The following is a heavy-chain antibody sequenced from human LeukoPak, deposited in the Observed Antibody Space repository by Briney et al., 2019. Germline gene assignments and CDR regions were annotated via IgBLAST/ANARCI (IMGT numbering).Heavy chain of an antibody. D-gene: IGHD1-14*01. Sequence: GGSLRLSCAASGFTFSSYAMHWVRQAPGKGLEWVAVISYDGSNKYYADSVKGRFTISRDNSKNTLYLQMNSLRAEDTAVYYCARPPRRGNDPRNPLDYWGQGTLVTVSS. CDR1: GFTFSSYA. V-gene: IGHV3-30-3*01. J-gene: IGHJ4*02. CDR3: ARPPRRGNDPRNPLDY. CDR2: ISYDGSNK.